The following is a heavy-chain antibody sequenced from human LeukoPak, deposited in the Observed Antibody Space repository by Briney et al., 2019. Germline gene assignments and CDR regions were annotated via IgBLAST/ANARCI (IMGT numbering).Heavy chain of an antibody. D-gene: IGHD2-21*01. CDR1: GYTFTGYY. CDR2: INPNSGGT. J-gene: IGHJ4*02. Sequence: ASVKVSCKASGYTFTGYYMHWVRQAPGQGLEWMGWINPNSGGTNYAQKFQGRVTMTRDTSISTAYMGLSRLRSDDTAVYYCARESAARVVSQPFDYWGQGTLVTVSS. V-gene: IGHV1-2*02. CDR3: ARESAARVVSQPFDY.